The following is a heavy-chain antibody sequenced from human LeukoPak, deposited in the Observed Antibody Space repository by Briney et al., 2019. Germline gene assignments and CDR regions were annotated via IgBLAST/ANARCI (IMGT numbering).Heavy chain of an antibody. J-gene: IGHJ4*02. CDR2: ISYSGST. V-gene: IGHV4-59*01. CDR1: GDSITSYY. Sequence: SETLSLTCSVFGDSITSYYWNWIRQPPGKALECIGYISYSGSTNYNPSLKSRVTISVDASKNQFSLKLSSVTAADTAVYYCARYYCTGGICYHFDYWGQGTLVTVSS. D-gene: IGHD2-15*01. CDR3: ARYYCTGGICYHFDY.